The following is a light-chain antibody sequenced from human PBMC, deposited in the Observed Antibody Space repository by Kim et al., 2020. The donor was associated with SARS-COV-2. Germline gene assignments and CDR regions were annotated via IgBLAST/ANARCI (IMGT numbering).Light chain of an antibody. V-gene: IGLV1-47*01. J-gene: IGLJ2*01. CDR1: SSNIGKNY. CDR2: KND. CDR3: ATWDDSLGGHVV. Sequence: ELTQPPSASGAPGQRVTISCSGSSSNIGKNYLYWYQQIPGTAAKFLIYKNDQRPSGVPDRFSGSKAGTSAFLAIRGLRSEDEADYYCATWDDSLGGHVVFGGGTQLTVL.